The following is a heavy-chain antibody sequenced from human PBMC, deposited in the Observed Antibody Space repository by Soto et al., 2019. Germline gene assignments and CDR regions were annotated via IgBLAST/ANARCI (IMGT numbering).Heavy chain of an antibody. CDR1: GFTFSGYA. CDR2: ISGSGGST. V-gene: IGHV3-23*01. D-gene: IGHD2-2*02. Sequence: GGSLRLSCAASGFTFSGYAMSWVRQAPGKGLEWVSAISGSGGSTYYADSVKGRFTISRDNSKNTLYLQMNSLRAEDTAVYYCAKLGCSSTSCYMTPRPYYYYGMDVWGQGTTVTVS. J-gene: IGHJ6*02. CDR3: AKLGCSSTSCYMTPRPYYYYGMDV.